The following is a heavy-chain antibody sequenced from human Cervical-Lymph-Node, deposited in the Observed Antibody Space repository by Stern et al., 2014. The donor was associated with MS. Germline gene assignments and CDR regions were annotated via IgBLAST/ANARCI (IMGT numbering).Heavy chain of an antibody. Sequence: DVQLVESGGDLVKPGGSLRLSCEASGFTFRYYDMNWVRQAPGKGLEWVSSITSGSAYLYYADSVKGRFTISRDNAKNSLYLQMNSLRAEDTAVYYCARQDGYNLDYWGRGTLGTVSA. J-gene: IGHJ4*02. D-gene: IGHD5-24*01. CDR2: ITSGSAYL. V-gene: IGHV3-21*01. CDR3: ARQDGYNLDY. CDR1: GFTFRYYD.